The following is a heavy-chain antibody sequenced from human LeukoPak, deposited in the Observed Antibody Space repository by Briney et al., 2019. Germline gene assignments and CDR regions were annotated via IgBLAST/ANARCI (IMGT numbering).Heavy chain of an antibody. CDR2: IYYSGST. Sequence: SETLSLTCTVSGASIYSHYWSWIRQPPGKGLEWIGYIYYSGSTNYNPSLKSRVTISVDTSKHQFSLKLSSVTAADTAVYYCAREYYYESSGYLLGGWFDPWGQGTLVTVSS. CDR3: AREYYYESSGYLLGGWFDP. V-gene: IGHV4-59*11. J-gene: IGHJ5*02. D-gene: IGHD3-22*01. CDR1: GASIYSHY.